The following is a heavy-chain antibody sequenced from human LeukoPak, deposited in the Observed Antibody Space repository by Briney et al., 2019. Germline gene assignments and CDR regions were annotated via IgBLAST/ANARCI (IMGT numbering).Heavy chain of an antibody. Sequence: SETLSLTCSVPGGSISSNGYYWGWIRQPPGKGLEWIGSIYYTGSTFDNPSLESRVTISMDKSRNHLSLKLNSVTAVDTAVYYCATNQWPSWYFDLWGRGTLVTVSA. CDR2: IYYTGST. D-gene: IGHD6-19*01. CDR1: GGSISSNGYY. CDR3: ATNQWPSWYFDL. J-gene: IGHJ2*01. V-gene: IGHV4-39*07.